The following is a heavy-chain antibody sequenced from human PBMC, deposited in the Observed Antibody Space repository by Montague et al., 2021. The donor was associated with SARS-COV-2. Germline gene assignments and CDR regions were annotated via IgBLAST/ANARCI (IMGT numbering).Heavy chain of an antibody. V-gene: IGHV4-59*01. D-gene: IGHD5-12*01. CDR1: GGSISDYY. CDR3: ARGTGYDYYFDC. CDR2: MYFNTGNT. J-gene: IGHJ4*02. Sequence: SETLSLTCSVSGGSISDYYWNWTRQPPGKGLEWIGYMYFNTGNTNYNPSLQSRVAIKPDTSKNQFSLNLRSVTAADTAIYFCARGTGYDYYFDCWGQGTLVTVS.